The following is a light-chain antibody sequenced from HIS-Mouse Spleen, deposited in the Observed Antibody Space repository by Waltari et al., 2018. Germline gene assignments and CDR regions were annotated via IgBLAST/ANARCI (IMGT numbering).Light chain of an antibody. CDR1: SSDVGSYNL. Sequence: QSALTQPASVSGSPGQSITISCTGTSSDVGSYNLVSWYQQHPGKAPKLMIYEGSKRPAGFSNRCSGSKAGNTASLTISGLQAEDEADYYCCSYAGSSKVFGGGTKLTVL. V-gene: IGLV2-23*01. J-gene: IGLJ3*02. CDR2: EGS. CDR3: CSYAGSSKV.